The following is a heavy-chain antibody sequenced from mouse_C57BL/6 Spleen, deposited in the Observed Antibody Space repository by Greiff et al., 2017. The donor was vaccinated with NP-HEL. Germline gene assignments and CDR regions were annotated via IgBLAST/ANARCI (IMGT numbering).Heavy chain of an antibody. CDR1: GYTFTSYW. Sequence: QVQLQQPGAELVKPGASVKLSCKASGYTFTSYWMQWVKQRPGQGLEWIGEIDPSDSYTNYNQKFKGKATLTVDTSSSTAYMQRSSLTSEDSAVYYCARSEYYGSQSSWFAYWGQGTLVTVSA. D-gene: IGHD1-1*01. CDR3: ARSEYYGSQSSWFAY. J-gene: IGHJ3*01. V-gene: IGHV1-50*01. CDR2: IDPSDSYT.